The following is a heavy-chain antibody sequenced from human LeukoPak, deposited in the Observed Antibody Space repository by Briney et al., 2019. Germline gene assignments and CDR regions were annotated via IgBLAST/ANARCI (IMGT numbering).Heavy chain of an antibody. CDR2: ISWNSGNI. CDR3: AKALFPLHSSGWYLDY. Sequence: PGGSLRLSCAASAFTFSSFSMSWVRQAPGKGLEWVSGISWNSGNIGYADSVKGRFTISRDNAKNSLYLQMNSLRAEDTALYYCAKALFPLHSSGWYLDYWGQGTLVTVSS. V-gene: IGHV3-9*01. D-gene: IGHD6-19*01. CDR1: AFTFSSFS. J-gene: IGHJ4*02.